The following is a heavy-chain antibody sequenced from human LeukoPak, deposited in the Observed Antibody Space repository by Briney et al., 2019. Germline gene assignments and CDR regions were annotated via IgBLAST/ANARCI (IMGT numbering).Heavy chain of an antibody. Sequence: SETLSLTCTVSGGSISSGGYYWSWIRQHPGKGLEWIGYIYYSGSTYYNPSLKSRVTISVDTSKNQFSLKLSSVTAADTAVYYCARDASLFYFDYWGQGTLVTVSS. CDR2: IYYSGST. J-gene: IGHJ4*02. CDR3: ARDASLFYFDY. V-gene: IGHV4-31*03. CDR1: GGSISSGGYY.